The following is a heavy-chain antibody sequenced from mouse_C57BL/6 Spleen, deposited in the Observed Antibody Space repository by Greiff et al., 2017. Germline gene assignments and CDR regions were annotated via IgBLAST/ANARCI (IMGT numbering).Heavy chain of an antibody. CDR1: GYTFTSYW. CDR2: IHPNSGST. CDR3: ARCYGNAYAMYY. D-gene: IGHD2-1*01. Sequence: QVQLQQPGAELVKPGASVKLSCKASGYTFTSYWMHWVKQRPGQGLEWIGMIHPNSGSTNYNEKFKSKATLTVDKSSSTAYMQLSSLTSEDSAVYYCARCYGNAYAMYYWGQGTTVTVSS. J-gene: IGHJ4*01. V-gene: IGHV1-64*01.